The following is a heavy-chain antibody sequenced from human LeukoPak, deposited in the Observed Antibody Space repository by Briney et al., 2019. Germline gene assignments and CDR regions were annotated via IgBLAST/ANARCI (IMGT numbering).Heavy chain of an antibody. CDR1: GYTFTSYD. CDR2: MNPNSGNT. J-gene: IGHJ6*02. D-gene: IGHD3-10*01. Sequence: ASVKVSCKASGYTFTSYDINWARQATGQGLEWMGWMNPNSGNTGYAQKFQGRVTMTRNTSISTAYMELSSLRSEDTAVYYCAREMGMVRGVIYYYGMDVWGQGTTVTVSS. V-gene: IGHV1-8*01. CDR3: AREMGMVRGVIYYYGMDV.